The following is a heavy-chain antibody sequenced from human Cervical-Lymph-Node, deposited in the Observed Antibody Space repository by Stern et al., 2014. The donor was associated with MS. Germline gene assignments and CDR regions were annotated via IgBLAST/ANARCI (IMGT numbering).Heavy chain of an antibody. Sequence: QVTLKESGPALVKPTQTLTLTCTFSGFSLSTSGMCVSWIRQPPGKALEWLALIDWDDDKYYSTSLKTRLTISKDTSKNQVVLTMTNMDPVDTATYYCARIPLGPTTGYDSPAGAFDIWGQGTMVTVSS. CDR3: ARIPLGPTTGYDSPAGAFDI. CDR1: GFSLSTSGMC. CDR2: IDWDDDK. J-gene: IGHJ3*02. V-gene: IGHV2-70*01. D-gene: IGHD3-22*01.